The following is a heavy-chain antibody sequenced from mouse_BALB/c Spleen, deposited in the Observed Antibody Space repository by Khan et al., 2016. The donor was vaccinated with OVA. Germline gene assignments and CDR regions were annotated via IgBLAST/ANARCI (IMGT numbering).Heavy chain of an antibody. J-gene: IGHJ3*01. V-gene: IGHV3-8*02. CDR2: ISYSGNT. D-gene: IGHD1-1*01. CDR1: GDSITSGY. Sequence: VQLKESGPSLMKPSQTLSLTCSVTGDSITSGYWNWIRKFPGNKLEYMGYISYSGNTYYNPSLKSRISITRDTSKNQYYLQLNSVTTEDTATFYCACELRGFTYWGQGTLVTVSA. CDR3: ACELRGFTY.